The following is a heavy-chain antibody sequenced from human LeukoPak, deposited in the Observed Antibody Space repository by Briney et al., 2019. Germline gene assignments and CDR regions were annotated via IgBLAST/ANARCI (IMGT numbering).Heavy chain of an antibody. CDR1: GFTFSNYW. CDR2: LNADGNSI. V-gene: IGHV3-74*01. D-gene: IGHD5-12*01. Sequence: PGGSLRLSCAASGFTFSNYWMHWVRQAPGKGLVWVSRLNADGNSITYADSVRGRFTISRDNAKNTVHLQMNSLRVEDTAIYFCAGAYSAYDPFDYWGQGILVTVSS. CDR3: AGAYSAYDPFDY. J-gene: IGHJ4*02.